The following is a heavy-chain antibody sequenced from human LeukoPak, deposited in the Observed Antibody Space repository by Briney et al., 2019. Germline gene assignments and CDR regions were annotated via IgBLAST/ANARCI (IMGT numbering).Heavy chain of an antibody. J-gene: IGHJ4*02. CDR3: ARVVAAAGQVDY. CDR1: GGSISSGGYY. Sequence: SETLSLTCTVSGGSISSGGYYWSWIRQHPGKGLEWIVYIYCSGSTYYNPSLKRRVTISVDTSKNQFSLKLSSVTAADTAVYYCARVVAAAGQVDYWGQGTLVTVSS. V-gene: IGHV4-31*03. D-gene: IGHD6-13*01. CDR2: IYCSGST.